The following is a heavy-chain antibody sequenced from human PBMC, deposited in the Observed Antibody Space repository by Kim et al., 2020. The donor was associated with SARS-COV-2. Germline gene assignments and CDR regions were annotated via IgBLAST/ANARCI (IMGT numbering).Heavy chain of an antibody. J-gene: IGHJ4*02. Sequence: SETLSLTCTVSGGSISSSSYYWGWIRQPPGKGLEWIGSIYYSGSTYYNPSLKSRVTISVDTSKNQFSLKLSSVTAAGTAVYYFARLVIFSRSGRVAGIFPSDYWGQGTLVTVSS. CDR3: ARLVIFSRSGRVAGIFPSDY. CDR2: IYYSGST. CDR1: GGSISSSSYY. V-gene: IGHV4-39*01. D-gene: IGHD6-19*01.